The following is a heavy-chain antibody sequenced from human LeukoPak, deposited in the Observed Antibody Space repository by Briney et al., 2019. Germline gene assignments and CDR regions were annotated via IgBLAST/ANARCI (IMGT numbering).Heavy chain of an antibody. J-gene: IGHJ6*03. Sequence: GGSLRLSCAASGFTFSSYWMSWVRQAPGKGLEWVANIKQDGSEKYYVDSVKGRFTISRDNAKNSLYLQMNSLRAEDTAVYYCARDGKRITMVRGVITTYYYYYMDVWGKGTTVTVSS. CDR1: GFTFSSYW. D-gene: IGHD3-10*01. CDR2: IKQDGSEK. CDR3: ARDGKRITMVRGVITTYYYYYMDV. V-gene: IGHV3-7*01.